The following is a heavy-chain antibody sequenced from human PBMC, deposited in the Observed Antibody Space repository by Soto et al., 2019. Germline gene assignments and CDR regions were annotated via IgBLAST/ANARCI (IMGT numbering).Heavy chain of an antibody. Sequence: SETLSLTCTVSGGSFRGYYWGWVRQPPGKGLEWIGEINHSGNSNYHPSLKGRVTISVATSKNQFSLTVNSVTPADTAVYYCARGEITLLGGMDVWGQGTTVTVSS. CDR1: GGSFRGYY. D-gene: IGHD3-10*01. CDR3: ARGEITLLGGMDV. V-gene: IGHV4-34*01. J-gene: IGHJ6*02. CDR2: INHSGNS.